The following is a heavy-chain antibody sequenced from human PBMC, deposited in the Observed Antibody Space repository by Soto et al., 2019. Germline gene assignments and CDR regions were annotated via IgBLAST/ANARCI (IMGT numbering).Heavy chain of an antibody. CDR2: INPNSGGT. CDR3: ARGLVDTAMDGDY. D-gene: IGHD5-18*01. V-gene: IGHV1-2*04. Sequence: ASVPVSCLASGCTFTGYYMHWVRQAPGQGLEWMGWINPNSGGTNYAQKFQGWVTITMDTSISTAYMELSRLRSDDTAMYYCARGLVDTAMDGDYWGQGTLVTVSS. J-gene: IGHJ4*02. CDR1: GCTFTGYY.